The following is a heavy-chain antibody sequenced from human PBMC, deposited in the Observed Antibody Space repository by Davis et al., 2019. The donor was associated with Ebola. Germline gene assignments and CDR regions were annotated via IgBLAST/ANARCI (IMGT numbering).Heavy chain of an antibody. CDR3: VRGGYRDYPHW. V-gene: IGHV1-2*02. CDR1: GYTFSGYY. CDR2: IDPTNGDT. J-gene: IGHJ4*02. Sequence: SVKVSCKASGYTFSGYYIHWVRQAPGQGLEWMGWIDPTNGDTNYAQKFQGRVTMTWDTSISTAYMELSSLRSDDTAVYYCVRGGYRDYPHWWGQGTLVTVSS. D-gene: IGHD4-17*01.